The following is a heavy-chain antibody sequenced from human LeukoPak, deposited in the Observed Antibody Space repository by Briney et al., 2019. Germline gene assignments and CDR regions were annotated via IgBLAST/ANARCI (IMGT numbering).Heavy chain of an antibody. CDR2: INPNSGGT. CDR3: ARDLEGSGWFNYFDY. V-gene: IGHV1-2*02. Sequence: GASVKVSCKASGYTFTGYYMHWVRQAPGQGLEWMGWINPNSGGTNYAQKFQGRVTMTRGTSISTAYMELSRLRSDDTAVYYCARDLEGSGWFNYFDYWGQGTLVTVSS. J-gene: IGHJ4*02. CDR1: GYTFTGYY. D-gene: IGHD6-19*01.